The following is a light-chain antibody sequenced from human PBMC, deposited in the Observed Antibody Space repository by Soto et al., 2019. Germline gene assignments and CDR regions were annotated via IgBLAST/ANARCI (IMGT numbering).Light chain of an antibody. CDR3: SSYTSSSTLEV. V-gene: IGLV2-14*01. CDR2: DVS. J-gene: IGLJ1*01. CDR1: SSDVGGYNY. Sequence: QSALTQPASVSVSPGQSITISCTGISSDVGGYNYVSWYQQHPGKAPKLMIYDVSNRPSGVSNRFSGSKSGNTASLTISGLQAEDEADYYCSSYTSSSTLEVFGTGTKVTVL.